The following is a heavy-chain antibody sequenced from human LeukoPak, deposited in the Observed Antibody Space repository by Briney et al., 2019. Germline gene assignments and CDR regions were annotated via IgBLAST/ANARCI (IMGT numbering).Heavy chain of an antibody. J-gene: IGHJ4*02. Sequence: GRSLRLSCAASGFTFSSYAMHWVRQAPGKGLEWVAVMSYDGSNKYYADSVKGRFTISRDSSKNTLFLQMNSLRAEDTAVYYCAREARTHDFDYWGQGTLVTVSS. V-gene: IGHV3-30*04. CDR2: MSYDGSNK. CDR1: GFTFSSYA. CDR3: AREARTHDFDY. D-gene: IGHD1-1*01.